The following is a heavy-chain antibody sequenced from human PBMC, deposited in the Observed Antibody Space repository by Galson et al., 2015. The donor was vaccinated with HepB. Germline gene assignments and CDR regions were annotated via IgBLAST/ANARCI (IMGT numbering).Heavy chain of an antibody. Sequence: SLRLSCAASGFTVSSNYMSWVRQAPGKGLEWVSVIYSGGSTYYADSVKGRFTISRDNSKNTLYLQMNSLRAEDTAVYYCARGGSAIFGVVISDAFDIWGQGTMVTVSS. CDR3: ARGGSAIFGVVISDAFDI. CDR2: IYSGGST. CDR1: GFTVSSNY. J-gene: IGHJ3*02. V-gene: IGHV3-66*01. D-gene: IGHD3-3*01.